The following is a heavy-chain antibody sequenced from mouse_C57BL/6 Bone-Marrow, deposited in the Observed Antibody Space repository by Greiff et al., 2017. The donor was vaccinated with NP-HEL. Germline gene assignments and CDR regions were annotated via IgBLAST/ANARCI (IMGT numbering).Heavy chain of an antibody. CDR1: GYTFTSYG. J-gene: IGHJ2*01. CDR3: ARLTVVARGYFDY. V-gene: IGHV1-81*01. D-gene: IGHD1-1*01. CDR2: IYPRSGNT. Sequence: QVQLKESGAELARPGASVKLSCKASGYTFTSYGISWVKQRTGQGLEWIGEIYPRSGNTYYNEKFKGKATLTADKSSSTAYMELRSLTSEDSAVYFCARLTVVARGYFDYWGQGTTLTVSS.